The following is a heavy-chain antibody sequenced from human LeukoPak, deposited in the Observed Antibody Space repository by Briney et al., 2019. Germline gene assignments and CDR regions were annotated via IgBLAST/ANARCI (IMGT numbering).Heavy chain of an antibody. CDR2: IHSSGGT. Sequence: SSETLSLTCSVSGVSISSYYWTWIRQPPGEGLDWIGYIHSSGGTNYNPSLKSRVTMSVDTSKNQVSLKLTSVTAADTAVYHCAKGEVAGRYDGFDVWGPGKVVTVSS. J-gene: IGHJ3*01. CDR3: AKGEVAGRYDGFDV. CDR1: GVSISSYY. D-gene: IGHD6-19*01. V-gene: IGHV4-59*12.